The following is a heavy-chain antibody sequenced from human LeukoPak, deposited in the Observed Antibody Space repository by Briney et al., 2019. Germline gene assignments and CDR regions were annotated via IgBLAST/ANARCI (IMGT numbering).Heavy chain of an antibody. CDR3: ARSFSAREYFEH. CDR2: LHSNGNNK. CDR1: GFTISSHG. D-gene: IGHD6-6*01. J-gene: IGHJ1*01. V-gene: IGHV3-30*02. Sequence: GGSLRLSCAASGFTISSHGMHWARQAPGKGLEWVAFLHSNGNNKYYADVVKGRFAISRDNSKNTLHLQMNSLRPEDTAVYYCARSFSAREYFEHWGQGTLVTVSS.